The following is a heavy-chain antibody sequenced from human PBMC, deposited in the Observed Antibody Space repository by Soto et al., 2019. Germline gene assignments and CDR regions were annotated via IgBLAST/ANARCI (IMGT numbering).Heavy chain of an antibody. CDR1: GGSISSGGYS. J-gene: IGHJ5*02. V-gene: IGHV4-30-2*01. CDR2: IYHSGST. Sequence: QLQLQESGSGLVKPSQTLSLTCAVSGGSISSGGYSWSWIRQPPGKGLEWIGYIYHSGSTYYNPSLKSRFTISVDRSKNQFSLKLSSVTAADTAVYYCARGRGPYCISTSCYSNWFDPWGQGTLVTVSS. D-gene: IGHD2-2*01. CDR3: ARGRGPYCISTSCYSNWFDP.